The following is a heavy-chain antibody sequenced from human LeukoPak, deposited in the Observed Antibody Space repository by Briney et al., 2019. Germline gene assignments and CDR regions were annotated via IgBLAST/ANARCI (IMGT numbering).Heavy chain of an antibody. CDR3: ARAINYGRRISRSDS. CDR1: GVTFSSYV. CDR2: ISYDGSNK. Sequence: GRSLRLSCAASGVTFSSYVMYWVRQAPGKGLEWVAVISYDGSNKYYADSVKGRFTISRDNAKNSLFLQMNSLRADDTAVYYCARAINYGRRISRSDSWGQGTLVTVSS. D-gene: IGHD3-10*01. J-gene: IGHJ4*02. V-gene: IGHV3-30-3*01.